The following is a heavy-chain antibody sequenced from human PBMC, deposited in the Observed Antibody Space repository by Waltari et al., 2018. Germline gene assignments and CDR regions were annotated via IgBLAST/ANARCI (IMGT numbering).Heavy chain of an antibody. D-gene: IGHD2-15*01. CDR3: ARDRGRGLFLDS. J-gene: IGHJ4*02. Sequence: QLPLQQSGPGLVRPWGPLPLTCTVSGDSMSTTYRWSWVRQPQGGGLEWIGQVRGDGKTNYNPSFASRITVSLDAYNDQCSLTVTSATAADTAVYYCARDRGRGLFLDSWGPGTLVTVSP. CDR1: GDSMSTTYR. CDR2: VRGDGKT. V-gene: IGHV4-4*02.